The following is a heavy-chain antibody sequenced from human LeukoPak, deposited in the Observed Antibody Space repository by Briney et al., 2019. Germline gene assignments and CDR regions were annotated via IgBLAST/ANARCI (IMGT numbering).Heavy chain of an antibody. CDR2: INDRGNN. V-gene: IGHV4-34*01. J-gene: IGHJ5*02. Sequence: SETLSLACVVYGGSSSDYYWTWIRQPPGKGLERIGEINDRGNNNSNPSLKSRVTVSRDTSKNQFSLRLSSVTAADTAVYFCARGRRFRNWFDPWGQGTLVTVSS. CDR1: GGSSSDYY. D-gene: IGHD2/OR15-2a*01. CDR3: ARGRRFRNWFDP.